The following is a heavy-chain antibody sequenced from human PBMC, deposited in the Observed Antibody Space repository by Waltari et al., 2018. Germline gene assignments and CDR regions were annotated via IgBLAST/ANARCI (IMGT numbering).Heavy chain of an antibody. CDR1: GFTFSSYG. CDR2: IRYDGSNK. CDR3: ARGQSIEAFDI. D-gene: IGHD6-6*01. Sequence: QVQLVESGGGVVQPGGSLRLSCAASGFTFSSYGMHWVRQAPGKGLEWVAFIRYDGSNKYYADSVKGRFTISRDNSKNTLYLQMNSLRAADTAVYYCARGQSIEAFDIWGQGTMVTVSS. V-gene: IGHV3-30*02. J-gene: IGHJ3*02.